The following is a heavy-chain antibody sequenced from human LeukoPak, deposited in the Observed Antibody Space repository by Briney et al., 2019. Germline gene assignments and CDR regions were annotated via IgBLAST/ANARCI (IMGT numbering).Heavy chain of an antibody. CDR2: ISGGGTTI. V-gene: IGHV3-48*03. CDR3: VRDEIRSGAFDI. Sequence: GGSLRLSCAASGFSFSSYEMNWVRQGPGKGLEWVSYISGGGTTIYDADSVKGRFTISRDNAKNSLYLQLNSLTAEDTAVYYCVRDEIRSGAFDIWGQGTMATVSS. CDR1: GFSFSSYE. J-gene: IGHJ3*02. D-gene: IGHD3-10*01.